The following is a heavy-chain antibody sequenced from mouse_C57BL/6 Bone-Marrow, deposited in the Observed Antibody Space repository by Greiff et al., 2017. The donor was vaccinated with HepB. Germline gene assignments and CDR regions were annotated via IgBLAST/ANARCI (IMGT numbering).Heavy chain of an antibody. Sequence: EVQLQQSGPELVKPGDSVKISCKASGYSFTGYFMNWVMQSHGKSLEWIGRINPYNGDTFYNQKFKGKATLTVDKSSSTAHMELRSLTSEDSSVYYCARGYAGFAYWGQGTLVTVSA. CDR1: GYSFTGYF. CDR2: INPYNGDT. V-gene: IGHV1-20*01. D-gene: IGHD2-2*01. CDR3: ARGYAGFAY. J-gene: IGHJ3*01.